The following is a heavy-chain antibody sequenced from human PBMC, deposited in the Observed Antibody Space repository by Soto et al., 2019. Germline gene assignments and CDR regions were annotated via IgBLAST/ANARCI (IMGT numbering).Heavy chain of an antibody. J-gene: IGHJ6*02. CDR1: GFTFSSYG. D-gene: IGHD6-13*01. V-gene: IGHV3-33*01. Sequence: PGGSLRLSCAASGFTFSSYGMHWVRQAPGKGLEWVAVIWYDGSSKYYADSVKGRFTISRDNSKNTLYLQMNSLRAEDTAVYYCAREPYSSSWYGYYYYGMDVWGQGTTVTVSS. CDR2: IWYDGSSK. CDR3: AREPYSSSWYGYYYYGMDV.